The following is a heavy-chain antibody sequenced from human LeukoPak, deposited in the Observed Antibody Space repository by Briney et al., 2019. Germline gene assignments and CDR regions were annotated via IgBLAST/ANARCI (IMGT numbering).Heavy chain of an antibody. CDR2: ISYDGSNK. Sequence: GRSLRLSCAASGFTFSSYAMHWVRQAPGKGLEWVAIISYDGSNKYYADSVKGRFTISRDNSENTLYLQMNSLRAEDTAVYYCARGARPAFDIWGQGTMVTVSS. CDR3: ARGARPAFDI. V-gene: IGHV3-30*04. CDR1: GFTFSSYA. J-gene: IGHJ3*02.